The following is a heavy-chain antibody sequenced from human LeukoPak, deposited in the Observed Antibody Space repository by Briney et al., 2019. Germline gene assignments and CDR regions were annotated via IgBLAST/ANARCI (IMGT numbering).Heavy chain of an antibody. V-gene: IGHV4-4*07. J-gene: IGHJ6*03. D-gene: IGHD2-15*01. CDR1: GGSISSYY. Sequence: SETLPLTCTVSGGSISSYYWSWIRQPAGKGLEWIGRIYTSGSTNYNPPLKSRVTMSVDTSKNQFSLKLSSVTDADTAVYYCARDRYCSGGSCYSTYYYYYMDVWGKGTTVTVSS. CDR3: ARDRYCSGGSCYSTYYYYYMDV. CDR2: IYTSGST.